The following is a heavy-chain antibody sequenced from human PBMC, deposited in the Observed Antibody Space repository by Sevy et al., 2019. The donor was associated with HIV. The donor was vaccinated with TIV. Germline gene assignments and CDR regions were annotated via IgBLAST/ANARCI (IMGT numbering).Heavy chain of an antibody. CDR2: ISSGGTTM. CDR3: ARVRYNYESYYFDY. CDR1: RFTFSDYY. Sequence: GGSLRLSCAASRFTFSDYYMSWIRQAPGKGLEWVSYISSGGTTMYYADSLKGRFTISRDNAKNSLYLQMNSLRAEDTAVYYCARVRYNYESYYFDYWGQGTLVTVSS. V-gene: IGHV3-11*01. J-gene: IGHJ4*02. D-gene: IGHD1-1*01.